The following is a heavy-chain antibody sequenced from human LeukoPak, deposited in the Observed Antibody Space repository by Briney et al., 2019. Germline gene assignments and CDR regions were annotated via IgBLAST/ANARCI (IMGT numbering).Heavy chain of an antibody. D-gene: IGHD1-1*01. Sequence: KPSETLSLTCTVSGGSISSYYWSWIRQPPGKGLEWIGYIYYSGSTNYNPSLKSRVTLSVDTSKNQFSLKLSSVTAADTAVYYCARVFVEPYYFDYWGQGTLVTVSS. CDR1: GGSISSYY. CDR3: ARVFVEPYYFDY. CDR2: IYYSGST. J-gene: IGHJ4*02. V-gene: IGHV4-59*01.